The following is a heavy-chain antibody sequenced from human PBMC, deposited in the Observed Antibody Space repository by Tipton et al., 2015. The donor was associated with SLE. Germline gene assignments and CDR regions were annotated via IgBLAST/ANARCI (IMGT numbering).Heavy chain of an antibody. V-gene: IGHV4-39*07. CDR2: IYYSGST. Sequence: TLSLTCTVSGGSISSSSYYWGWIRQPPGKGLEWIGSIYYSGSTYYNPSLKSRVTISVDTSKNQFSPKLSSVTAADTAVYYCARYGTYDGSRYFQHWGQGTLVTVSS. D-gene: IGHD1-26*01. CDR1: GGSISSSSYY. J-gene: IGHJ1*01. CDR3: ARYGTYDGSRYFQH.